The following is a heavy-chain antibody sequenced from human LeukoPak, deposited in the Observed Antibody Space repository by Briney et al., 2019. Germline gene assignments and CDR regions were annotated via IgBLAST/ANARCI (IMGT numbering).Heavy chain of an antibody. V-gene: IGHV3-9*01. Sequence: GRSLRLSCAASGFTFDDYAMHWVRQAPGKGLEWVLGISWNSGSIDYADSVKGRFTISRDNAKNSLYLQMNSLRAEDTAVYYCARDGSGSYWSFDYWGQGTLVTVSS. CDR1: GFTFDDYA. J-gene: IGHJ4*02. CDR2: ISWNSGSI. D-gene: IGHD1-26*01. CDR3: ARDGSGSYWSFDY.